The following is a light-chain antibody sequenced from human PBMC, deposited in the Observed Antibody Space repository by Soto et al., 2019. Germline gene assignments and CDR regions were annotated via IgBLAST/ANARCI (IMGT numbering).Light chain of an antibody. Sequence: QSVLTQPPSMSAAPGQKVTISCSGRSSNIGNNYVSWYQQLPRTAPKLLIYDNNKRPSGIPDRFSGSKSGTSATLGITGLQTGDEADYYCGTWDSSLSAGVFGGGTQLTVL. V-gene: IGLV1-51*01. J-gene: IGLJ3*02. CDR3: GTWDSSLSAGV. CDR1: SSNIGNNY. CDR2: DNN.